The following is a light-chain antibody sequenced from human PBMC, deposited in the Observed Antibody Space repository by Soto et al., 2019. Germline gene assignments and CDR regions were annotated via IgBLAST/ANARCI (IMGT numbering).Light chain of an antibody. CDR2: EVS. CDR1: SSDVGSYNL. V-gene: IGLV2-23*02. Sequence: AVLSEPASVSGSPGQSITVSCTGTSSDVGSYNLVSWYQQHPGKAPKLMIYEVSKRPSGVSNRFSGSKSGNTAPLTLSGLQAEDDADYYCSSNAGSSTYVFGPVTKVPV. CDR3: SSNAGSSTYV. J-gene: IGLJ1*01.